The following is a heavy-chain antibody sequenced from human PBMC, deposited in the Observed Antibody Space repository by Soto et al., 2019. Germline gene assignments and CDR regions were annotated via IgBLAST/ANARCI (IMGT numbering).Heavy chain of an antibody. CDR3: AKGDYYDSSGPPDY. V-gene: IGHV3-43*01. D-gene: IGHD3-22*01. CDR1: GFTFDDYT. Sequence: GGSLRISCAASGFTFDDYTMHWVRQAPGKGLEWVSLISWDGGSTYYADSVKGRFTISRDNSKNSLYLQMNSLRTEDTALYYCAKGDYYDSSGPPDYWGQGTLVTVSS. J-gene: IGHJ4*02. CDR2: ISWDGGST.